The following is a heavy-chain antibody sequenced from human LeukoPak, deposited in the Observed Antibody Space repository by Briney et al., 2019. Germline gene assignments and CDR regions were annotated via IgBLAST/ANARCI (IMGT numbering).Heavy chain of an antibody. V-gene: IGHV1-2*02. Sequence: ASVKVSCKASGYTFTGYYMHWVRQAPGQGLEWMGWINPNSGGTNYAQKFQGRVTMTRDTSISTAYMELSRLRSDDTAVYYCARDSSRISSGWYSSPGTLDYWGQGTLVTVSS. J-gene: IGHJ4*02. D-gene: IGHD6-19*01. CDR2: INPNSGGT. CDR3: ARDSSRISSGWYSSPGTLDY. CDR1: GYTFTGYY.